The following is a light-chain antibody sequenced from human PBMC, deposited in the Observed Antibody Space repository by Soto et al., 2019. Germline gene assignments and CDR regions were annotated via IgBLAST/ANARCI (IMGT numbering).Light chain of an antibody. Sequence: VRMTQSPSSLSASVGDTITITCRASRTINTYLNWFQQKPGEPPRLLIYGASTLHDGVPSRFSGGGSGTDFTLTISRLEPEDFAVYYCQQYGSSPPTFGQGTKVDIK. CDR2: GAS. CDR3: QQYGSSPPT. V-gene: IGKV1-39*01. CDR1: RTINTY. J-gene: IGKJ1*01.